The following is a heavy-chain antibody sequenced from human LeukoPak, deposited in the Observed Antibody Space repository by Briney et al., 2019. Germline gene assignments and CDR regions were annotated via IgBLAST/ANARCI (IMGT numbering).Heavy chain of an antibody. CDR2: IIPIFGTA. Sequence: SVKVSCKASGYTFTSYGISWVRQATGQGLEWMGGIIPIFGTANYAQKFQGRVTITADKSTSTAYMELSSLRSEDTAVYYCARADTYYYDSSGYHNFDYWGQGTLVTVSS. J-gene: IGHJ4*02. CDR3: ARADTYYYDSSGYHNFDY. D-gene: IGHD3-22*01. CDR1: GYTFTSYG. V-gene: IGHV1-69*06.